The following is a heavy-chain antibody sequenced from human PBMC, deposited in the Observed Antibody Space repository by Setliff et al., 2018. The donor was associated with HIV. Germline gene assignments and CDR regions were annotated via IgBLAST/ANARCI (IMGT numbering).Heavy chain of an antibody. J-gene: IGHJ5*02. CDR2: IYHSGST. V-gene: IGHV4-39*07. CDR3: ARDFCSSTTCTNWFHP. CDR1: GDSISSGDYY. D-gene: IGHD2-2*01. Sequence: PSETLSLTCSVSGDSISSGDYYWSWIRQPPGKGLEWIGTIYHSGSTYYNPSLKSRGTISVDTSKNQFSLNLRSVTAADTAVYYCARDFCSSTTCTNWFHPWGQGTLGTVSS.